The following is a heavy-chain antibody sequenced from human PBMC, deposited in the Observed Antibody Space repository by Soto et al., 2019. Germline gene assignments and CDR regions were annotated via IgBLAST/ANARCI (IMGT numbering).Heavy chain of an antibody. J-gene: IGHJ4*02. CDR2: FDPEDGET. CDR3: ATKLGQLVTWVYFDY. Sequence: ASVKVSCKVSGYTLTELSMHWVRQAPGKGLEWMGGFDPEDGETIYAQKFQGRVTMTEDTSTDTAYMELSSLRSEDTAVYYCATKLGQLVTWVYFDYWGQGTLVTVSS. V-gene: IGHV1-24*01. CDR1: GYTLTELS. D-gene: IGHD6-6*01.